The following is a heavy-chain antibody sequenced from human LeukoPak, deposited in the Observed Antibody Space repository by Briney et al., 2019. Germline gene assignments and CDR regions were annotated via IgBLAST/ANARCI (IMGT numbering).Heavy chain of an antibody. CDR1: GYSISSGYY. CDR2: IYHSGST. J-gene: IGHJ4*01. Sequence: SETLSLTCTVSGYSISSGYYWGWIRQPPGKGLEWIGSIYHSGSTNYNPSLKSRVTISVDTSKNQFSLKLSSVTAADTAVYYCAGYSYGLRLFDYWGQGTLVTVSS. CDR3: AGYSYGLRLFDY. V-gene: IGHV4-38-2*02. D-gene: IGHD5-18*01.